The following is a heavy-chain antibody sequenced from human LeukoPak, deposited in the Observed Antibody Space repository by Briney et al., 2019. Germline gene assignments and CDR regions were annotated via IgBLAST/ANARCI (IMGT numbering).Heavy chain of an antibody. V-gene: IGHV1-46*01. CDR1: GYTFTTYY. Sequence: ASVKVSCKASGYTFTTYYMHWVRQAPGQGLEWMGIIDPSGGSTSYAQKFQGRVTMTRDTSTSTVYMELSSLRSDDTAVYYCARDTGWHNYAYWGQGALVIVSS. CDR3: ARDTGWHNYAY. D-gene: IGHD6-19*01. CDR2: IDPSGGST. J-gene: IGHJ4*02.